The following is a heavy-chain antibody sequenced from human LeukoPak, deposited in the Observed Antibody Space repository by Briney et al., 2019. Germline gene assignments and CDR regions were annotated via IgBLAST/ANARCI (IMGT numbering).Heavy chain of an antibody. CDR1: GFMFSSYG. CDR2: ISYDGSNK. CDR3: AKGRGYYGYAADYFQD. V-gene: IGHV3-30*18. J-gene: IGHJ1*01. D-gene: IGHD3-10*01. Sequence: KPGGSLRLSCAASGFMFSSYGMHWVRQAPGKGLEWVAVISYDGSNKYYVDSVKGRFTTSRDNSKNTLYLQMNSLRAEDTAVYYCAKGRGYYGYAADYFQDWGQGTLVTVSS.